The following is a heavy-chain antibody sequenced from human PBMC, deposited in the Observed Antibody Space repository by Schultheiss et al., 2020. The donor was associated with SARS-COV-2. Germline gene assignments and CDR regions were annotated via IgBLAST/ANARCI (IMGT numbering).Heavy chain of an antibody. J-gene: IGHJ4*02. CDR2: IKSKSDGGTT. Sequence: GGSLRLSCAASGLTLSNAWMSWARQAPGKGLEWVGRIKSKSDGGTTDYAAPVKGRFTISRDDSKNTLSLQMNSLRTEDTAVYYCTTDRGIAARPIFDHWGQGILVTVSS. V-gene: IGHV3-15*05. CDR1: GLTLSNAW. CDR3: TTDRGIAARPIFDH. D-gene: IGHD6-6*01.